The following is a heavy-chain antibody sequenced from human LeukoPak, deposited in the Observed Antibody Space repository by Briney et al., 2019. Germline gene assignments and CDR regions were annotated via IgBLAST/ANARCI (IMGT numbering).Heavy chain of an antibody. CDR1: GYSITRHYS. D-gene: IGHD3-22*01. V-gene: IGHV4-38-2*02. J-gene: IGHJ4*02. CDR2: LYNSGST. Sequence: PSETLSLTCTVSGYSITRHYSWAWVRQPPGKGLEWIGSLYNSGSTDYSPSLKSRASLSVDTSKNELSLQLSSVTAADTAVYFCARGVGYDDTLGSYYGFFDYWGKGTLVAVSS. CDR3: ARGVGYDDTLGSYYGFFDY.